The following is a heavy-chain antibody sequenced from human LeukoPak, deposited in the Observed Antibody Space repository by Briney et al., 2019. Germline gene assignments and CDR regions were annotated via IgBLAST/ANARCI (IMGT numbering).Heavy chain of an antibody. V-gene: IGHV4-59*08. CDR3: AGATDYYGSGSFNWFDP. D-gene: IGHD3-10*01. CDR1: GGSISSYY. Sequence: SETLSLTCTVSGGSISSYYWSWIRQPPGKGLEWIGYIYYSGSTNYNPSLKSRVTISVDTSKNQSSLKLSSVTAADTAVSYCAGATDYYGSGSFNWFDPWGQGTLVTVSS. CDR2: IYYSGST. J-gene: IGHJ5*02.